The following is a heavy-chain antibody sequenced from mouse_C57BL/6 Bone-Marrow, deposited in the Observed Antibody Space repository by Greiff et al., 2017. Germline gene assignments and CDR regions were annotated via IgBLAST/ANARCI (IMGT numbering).Heavy chain of an antibody. D-gene: IGHD1-1*01. Sequence: QVQLQQSGAELVRPGTSVKVSCKASGYAFTNYLIEWVKQRPGQGLEWIGVINPGSGGTNYNEKFKGKATLTADTSSSTAYMQLSSLTSEDSAVYFCARPYYYGSSYDYWGQGTTLTVSS. V-gene: IGHV1-54*01. CDR1: GYAFTNYL. CDR2: INPGSGGT. J-gene: IGHJ2*01. CDR3: ARPYYYGSSYDY.